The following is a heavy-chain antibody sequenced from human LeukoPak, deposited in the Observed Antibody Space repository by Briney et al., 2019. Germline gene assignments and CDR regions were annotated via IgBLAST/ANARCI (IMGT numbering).Heavy chain of an antibody. V-gene: IGHV3-23*01. CDR2: ISGSGSST. Sequence: GGSLRLSCAASGFTFSSYEMNWVRQAPGKGLEWVSAISGSGSSTYYADSVKGRFTISRDNSKNTPYLQMNNLRADDTAVYYCARRRPYDTSGYYFAYWGQGTLVTVSS. J-gene: IGHJ4*02. D-gene: IGHD3-22*01. CDR3: ARRRPYDTSGYYFAY. CDR1: GFTFSSYE.